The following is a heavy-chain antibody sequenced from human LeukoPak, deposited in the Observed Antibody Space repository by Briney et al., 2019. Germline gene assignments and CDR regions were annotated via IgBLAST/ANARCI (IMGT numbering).Heavy chain of an antibody. V-gene: IGHV5-51*01. J-gene: IGHJ4*02. CDR3: ARAGCSGGNCYYPLNY. Sequence: GESLQISCKGSGYSFTSYWIGWVRQMPGKGLEWMGIIYPGDSDTRYSPSFQGQVTISADKSISTAYLQWSSLKASDTAMYYCARAGCSGGNCYYPLNYWGQGTLVTVSS. CDR2: IYPGDSDT. D-gene: IGHD2-15*01. CDR1: GYSFTSYW.